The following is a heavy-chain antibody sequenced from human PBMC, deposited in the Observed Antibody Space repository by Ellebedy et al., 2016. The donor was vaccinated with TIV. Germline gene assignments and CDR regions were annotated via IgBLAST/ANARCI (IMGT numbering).Heavy chain of an antibody. CDR2: ISYDGSNK. CDR1: GFSFSNYV. Sequence: GESLKISYAASGFSFSNYVMHWVRQTPGKGLEWVAVISYDGSNKYYTESVKGRFTISRDDSKNTLYLQMNSLRPEDTAVYFCARDRQWLIFDYWGQGALVTVSS. V-gene: IGHV3-30-3*01. CDR3: ARDRQWLIFDY. J-gene: IGHJ4*02. D-gene: IGHD6-19*01.